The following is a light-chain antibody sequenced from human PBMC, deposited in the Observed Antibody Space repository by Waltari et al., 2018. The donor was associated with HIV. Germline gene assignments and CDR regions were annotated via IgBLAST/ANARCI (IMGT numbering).Light chain of an antibody. CDR1: QSISSY. CDR2: AAS. CDR3: QQSYSTPRT. Sequence: DIQLTQSPSSLSASVGDRVTINCRASQSISSYLNWYQQKPGKAPKLLSYAASSLQSGVPSRFSGSGSGTDFTLTISSLQPEDFATYYCQQSYSTPRTFGQGTKVEIK. V-gene: IGKV1-39*01. J-gene: IGKJ1*01.